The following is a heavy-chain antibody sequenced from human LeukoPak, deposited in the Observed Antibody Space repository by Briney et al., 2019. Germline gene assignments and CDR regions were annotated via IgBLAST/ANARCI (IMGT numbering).Heavy chain of an antibody. V-gene: IGHV3-30-3*01. Sequence: GGSLRLPCAASGFTFSSYAMHWVRQAPGKGLEWVAVISYDGSNKYYADSVKGRFTISRDNSKNTLYLQMNSLRAEDTAVYYCASTGDNFDYWGQGTLVTVSS. CDR3: ASTGDNFDY. CDR2: ISYDGSNK. J-gene: IGHJ4*02. CDR1: GFTFSSYA. D-gene: IGHD7-27*01.